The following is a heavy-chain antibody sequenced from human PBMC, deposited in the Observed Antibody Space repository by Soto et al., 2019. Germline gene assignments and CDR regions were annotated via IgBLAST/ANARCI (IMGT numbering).Heavy chain of an antibody. CDR3: AREGGYSYGSDY. V-gene: IGHV1-69*13. J-gene: IGHJ4*02. CDR2: IIPIFGTA. Sequence: SVKVSCKASGGTFSSYAISWVRQAPGQGLEWMGGIIPIFGTANYAQKFQGRVTITADESTSTAYMELSSLRSEDTAVYYCAREGGYSYGSDYWGQGTLVTVSS. D-gene: IGHD5-18*01. CDR1: GGTFSSYA.